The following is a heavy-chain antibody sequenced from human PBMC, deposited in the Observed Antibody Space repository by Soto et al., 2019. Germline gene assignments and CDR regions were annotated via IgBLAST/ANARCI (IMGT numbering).Heavy chain of an antibody. CDR3: ARAHCSSTSCQVQRGEPLNWFDP. D-gene: IGHD2-2*01. Sequence: PSETLSLTCTVSGGSISSGGYYWSWIRQHPGKGLEWIGYIYYSGSTYYNPSLKSRVTISVDTSKNQFSLKLSSVTAADTAVYYCARAHCSSTSCQVQRGEPLNWFDPWGQGTLVTVSS. J-gene: IGHJ5*02. CDR1: GGSISSGGYY. V-gene: IGHV4-31*03. CDR2: IYYSGST.